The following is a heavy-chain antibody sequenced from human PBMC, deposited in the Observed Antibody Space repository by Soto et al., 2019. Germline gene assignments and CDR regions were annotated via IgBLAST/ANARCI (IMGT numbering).Heavy chain of an antibody. Sequence: GGSLRLSCAASGSTFSDYYMSWIRQAPGKGLEWVSYITSSSSYTNYADSVKGRFTISRDNAKNSLYLQMNSLRVEDTAVYYCAGGQDNRALNFDYWSQGTLVTVSS. CDR1: GSTFSDYY. V-gene: IGHV3-11*03. J-gene: IGHJ4*02. CDR2: ITSSSSYT. CDR3: AGGQDNRALNFDY. D-gene: IGHD2-15*01.